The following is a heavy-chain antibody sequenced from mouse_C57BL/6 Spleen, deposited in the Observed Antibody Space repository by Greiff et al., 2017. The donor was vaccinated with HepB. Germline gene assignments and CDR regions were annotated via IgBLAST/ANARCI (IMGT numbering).Heavy chain of an antibody. V-gene: IGHV1-55*01. D-gene: IGHD1-1*01. Sequence: QVQLKKSGAELVKPGASVKMSCKASGYTFTSYWITWVKQRPGQGLEWIGDIYPGSGSTNYNEKFKSKATLTVDTSSSTAYMQLSSLTSEDSAVYYCARRAYYYGSSAYAMDYWGQGTSVTVSS. CDR1: GYTFTSYW. J-gene: IGHJ4*01. CDR2: IYPGSGST. CDR3: ARRAYYYGSSAYAMDY.